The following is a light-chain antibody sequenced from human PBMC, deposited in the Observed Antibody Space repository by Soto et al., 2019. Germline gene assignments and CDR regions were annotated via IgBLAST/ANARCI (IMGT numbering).Light chain of an antibody. V-gene: IGKV1-5*01. CDR1: QTTNTR. J-gene: IGKJ2*01. Sequence: DIQMTQFPSTLSASVGDRVTITCRASQTTNTRLAWYQQKPGTAPKLLIYDASSLEGGVPSRFSASGSGTEFTLTISSLQPDDLATYYCQQDISYPYTFGQGTKVDIK. CDR2: DAS. CDR3: QQDISYPYT.